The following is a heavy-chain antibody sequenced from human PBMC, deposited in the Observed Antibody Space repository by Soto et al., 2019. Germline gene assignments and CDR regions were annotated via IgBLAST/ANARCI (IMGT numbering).Heavy chain of an antibody. V-gene: IGHV1-18*01. Sequence: ASVKVSCKASGYTFTSYGISWVRQAPGQGLEWMGWISAYNGNTNYAQKLQGRVTMTTDTSTSTAYMELRSLRSDDTAVYYCARNLNDYDFWSGYFEYWGQGTLVTVSS. CDR3: ARNLNDYDFWSGYFEY. CDR1: GYTFTSYG. CDR2: ISAYNGNT. D-gene: IGHD3-3*01. J-gene: IGHJ4*02.